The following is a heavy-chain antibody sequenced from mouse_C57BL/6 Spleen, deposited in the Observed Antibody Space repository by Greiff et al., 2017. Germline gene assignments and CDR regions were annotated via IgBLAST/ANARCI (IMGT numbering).Heavy chain of an antibody. Sequence: DVKLVESGGGLVQPGGSLSLSCAASGFTFTDYYMSWVRQPPGKALEWLGFIRNKANGYTTEYSASVKGRFTISRDNSQSILYLQMNALRAEDSATYYCARSLYYPGAWFAYWGQGTLVTVSA. CDR1: GFTFTDYY. J-gene: IGHJ3*01. D-gene: IGHD2-1*01. V-gene: IGHV7-3*01. CDR2: IRNKANGYTT. CDR3: ARSLYYPGAWFAY.